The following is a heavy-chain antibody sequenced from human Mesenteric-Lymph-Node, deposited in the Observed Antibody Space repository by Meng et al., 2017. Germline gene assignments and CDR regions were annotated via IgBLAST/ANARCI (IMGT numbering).Heavy chain of an antibody. CDR3: AKRGDCGGDCYPS. J-gene: IGHJ5*02. CDR1: GFTFNNFV. Sequence: GDSLKISCAASGFTFNNFVMNWVRQSPGKGLQWVSSINGDGDTTFYADSVRGRFTISRDNSKNTLYLQMNSLRDDDTAVYFCAKRGDCGGDCYPSWGQGILVTVSS. D-gene: IGHD2-21*02. V-gene: IGHV3-23*01. CDR2: INGDGDTT.